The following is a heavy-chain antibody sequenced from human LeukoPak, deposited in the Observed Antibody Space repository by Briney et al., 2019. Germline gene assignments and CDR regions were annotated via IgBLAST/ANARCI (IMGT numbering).Heavy chain of an antibody. CDR1: GYTFTGYY. Sequence: GASVKVSCKASGYTFTGYYVHWVRQAPGQGLEWMGWINPNSGGTNYAQKFQGWVTMTRDTSISTAYMELSRLRSDDTAVYYRARDLGRIAVAGTLAYWGQGTLVTVSS. J-gene: IGHJ4*02. CDR2: INPNSGGT. CDR3: ARDLGRIAVAGTLAY. D-gene: IGHD6-19*01. V-gene: IGHV1-2*04.